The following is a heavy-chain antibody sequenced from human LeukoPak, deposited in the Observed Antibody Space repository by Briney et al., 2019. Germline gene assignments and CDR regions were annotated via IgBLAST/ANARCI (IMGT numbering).Heavy chain of an antibody. J-gene: IGHJ5*02. CDR2: IYYSGST. V-gene: IGHV4-30-4*07. Sequence: PSETLSLTCAVSGGSISSGGYSWSWIRQPPGKGLEWIGYIYYSGSTYYNPSLKCRVTISVDTSKNQFSLKLSSVTAADTAVYYCARYYGDYVRYNWFDPWGQGTLVTVSS. CDR3: ARYYGDYVRYNWFDP. D-gene: IGHD4-17*01. CDR1: GGSISSGGYS.